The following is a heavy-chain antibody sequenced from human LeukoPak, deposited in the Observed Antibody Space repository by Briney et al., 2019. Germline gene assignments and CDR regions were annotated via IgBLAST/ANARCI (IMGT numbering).Heavy chain of an antibody. D-gene: IGHD3-22*01. V-gene: IGHV3-64D*06. J-gene: IGHJ4*02. CDR3: VKETGYYDSSGTH. Sequence: GSLRLSCSASGFTFSSYAMHWVRQAPGKGLEYVSAISSNGGSTYYADSVKGRFTISRDNSKNTLYLQMSSLRAEDTAVYYCVKETGYYDSSGTHWGQGTLVTVSS. CDR2: ISSNGGST. CDR1: GFTFSSYA.